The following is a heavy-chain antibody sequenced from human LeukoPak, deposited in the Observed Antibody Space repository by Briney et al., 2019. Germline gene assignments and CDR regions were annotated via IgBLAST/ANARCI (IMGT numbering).Heavy chain of an antibody. CDR3: AKEKGFSSPYYYYYMDV. CDR2: ISSSGGST. J-gene: IGHJ6*03. D-gene: IGHD6-13*01. CDR1: GFTFSAYV. V-gene: IGHV3-23*01. Sequence: PGGSLRLSCAASGFTFSAYVMTWVRQAPGKGLEWVSAISSSGGSTYYADSVKGRFTISRDNSKNTLYLQMNSLRAEDTALYYCAKEKGFSSPYYYYYMDVWGKGTMVTVSS.